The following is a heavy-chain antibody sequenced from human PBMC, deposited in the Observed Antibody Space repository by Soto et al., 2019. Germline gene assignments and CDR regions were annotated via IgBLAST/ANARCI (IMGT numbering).Heavy chain of an antibody. CDR2: ISGSTGNI. V-gene: IGHV3-11*01. CDR1: GFTFSDYY. Sequence: QVQLLESGGGLVKPGGSLRLSCAASGFTFSDYYMTWIRQAPGKGLEWVSYISGSTGNIYYADSVKGRFTISRDNAKESLYLQMNSLRAEDTAVYYCARESGSDAFDIWGQGTMVAVSS. CDR3: ARESGSDAFDI. J-gene: IGHJ3*02.